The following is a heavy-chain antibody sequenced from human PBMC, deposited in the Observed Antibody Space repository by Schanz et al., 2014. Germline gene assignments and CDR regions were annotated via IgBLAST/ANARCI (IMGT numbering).Heavy chain of an antibody. V-gene: IGHV1-8*01. CDR3: AKDLISGWSGFDY. J-gene: IGHJ4*02. D-gene: IGHD6-19*01. Sequence: QVHLVQSGAEVKKPGASVKVSCKASGYNITSNDVTWVRQATGQGLEWMGWMNPNSGNTGYAQKFQGRVTITRDTLASTAYMEVSSLRSEDTAVYYCAKDLISGWSGFDYWGQGTLVTVSS. CDR1: GYNITSND. CDR2: MNPNSGNT.